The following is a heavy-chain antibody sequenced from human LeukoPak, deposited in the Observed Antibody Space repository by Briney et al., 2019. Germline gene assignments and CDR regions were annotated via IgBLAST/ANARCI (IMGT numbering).Heavy chain of an antibody. J-gene: IGHJ4*02. CDR2: IRFDGSNT. CDR3: TGDFDY. V-gene: IGHV3-30*02. CDR1: GFTFNTYD. Sequence: GGSLRLSCAASGFTFNTYDMHWVRQAPGKGLEWVALIRFDGSNTSCADSVKGRFTISRDNSKNTLYLQMNSLRADDTAVYYCTGDFDYWGQGTLVTVSS.